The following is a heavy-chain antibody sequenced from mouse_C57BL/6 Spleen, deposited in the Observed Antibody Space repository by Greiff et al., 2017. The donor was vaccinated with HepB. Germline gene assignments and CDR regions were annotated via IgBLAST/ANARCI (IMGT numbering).Heavy chain of an antibody. J-gene: IGHJ2*01. CDR2: IDPEDGET. V-gene: IGHV14-2*01. CDR1: GFNIKDYY. D-gene: IGHD1-1*01. Sequence: EVKLMESGAELVKPGASVKLSCTASGFNIKDYYMHWVKQRTEQGLEWIGRIDPEDGETKYAPKFQGKATITADTSSNTAYLQLSSLTSDDTAVYYCARAYYYGSSYVLFDYWGQGTTLTVSS. CDR3: ARAYYYGSSYVLFDY.